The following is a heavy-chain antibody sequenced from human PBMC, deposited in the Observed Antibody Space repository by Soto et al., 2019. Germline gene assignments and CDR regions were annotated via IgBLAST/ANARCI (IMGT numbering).Heavy chain of an antibody. CDR2: INYGGDSA. CDR1: GFTFSNYA. CDR3: ARRHGDYVDY. Sequence: GGSLRLSXAASGFTFSNYAMTWVRQAPGKGLEWVSTINYGGDSAYYTDSVKGRFTFSRDNSKNTLYLQMDSLRAEDTALYYCARRHGDYVDYWGQGALVTVSS. V-gene: IGHV3-23*01. J-gene: IGHJ4*02. D-gene: IGHD4-17*01.